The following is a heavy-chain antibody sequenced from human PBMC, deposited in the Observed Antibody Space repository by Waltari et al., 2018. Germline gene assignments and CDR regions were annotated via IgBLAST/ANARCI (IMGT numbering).Heavy chain of an antibody. CDR2: IWHDGTNK. Sequence: VYLVESGGGLAQPGGSLRLACAVSGFSFSEFVMHWVRQAPGKGLESVAVIWHDGTNKYYADSVKGRFTVSRDNSKNTMYLQMNSLRVEDTAVYYCAPPRQWTFDSWGQGALVTVSS. J-gene: IGHJ4*02. CDR3: APPRQWTFDS. V-gene: IGHV3-33*01. D-gene: IGHD6-19*01. CDR1: GFSFSEFV.